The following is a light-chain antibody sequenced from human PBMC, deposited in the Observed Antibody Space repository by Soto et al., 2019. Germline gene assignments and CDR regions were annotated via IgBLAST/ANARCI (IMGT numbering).Light chain of an antibody. CDR2: EVT. J-gene: IGLJ1*01. CDR3: SSYTNINTRACV. V-gene: IGLV2-14*01. CDR1: SSDVGTYDD. Sequence: QSVLTQPASVSASPGQSITISCTGTSSDVGTYDDVSWYRQHPGKAPRLLIYEVTDRPSGVSNRFSGSKSGNTASLTISGLQAEDEAEYYCSSYTNINTRACVFGTGTKLTVL.